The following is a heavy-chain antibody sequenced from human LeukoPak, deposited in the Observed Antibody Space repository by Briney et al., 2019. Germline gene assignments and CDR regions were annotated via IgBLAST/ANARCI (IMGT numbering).Heavy chain of an antibody. CDR2: IYTSGST. CDR1: VGSISSYY. J-gene: IGHJ4*02. Sequence: SETLSLTCTVSVGSISSYYWNWIRQPAGKGLEWIGHIYTSGSTNYNPSLKSRVTISVDKSKNQFSLKLSSVTAADTAVYYCASEYSISSGIDYWGQGTLVTVSS. D-gene: IGHD6-6*01. V-gene: IGHV4-4*07. CDR3: ASEYSISSGIDY.